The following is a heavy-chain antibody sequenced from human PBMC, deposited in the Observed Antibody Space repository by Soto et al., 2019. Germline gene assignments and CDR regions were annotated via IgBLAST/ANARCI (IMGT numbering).Heavy chain of an antibody. CDR1: GYTFVSHG. CDR2: MNPNNGNA. J-gene: IGHJ4*02. V-gene: IGHV1-8*01. Sequence: ASVKVSCKASGYTFVSHGISWVRQAPGQGLEWMGWMNPNNGNAGFAQKFRGRINMTRNTSISTAYLELSSLRSDDSAVYFCARRKERSGPYYLDLWGQGTQVTVSS. CDR3: ARRKERSGPYYLDL. D-gene: IGHD6-25*01.